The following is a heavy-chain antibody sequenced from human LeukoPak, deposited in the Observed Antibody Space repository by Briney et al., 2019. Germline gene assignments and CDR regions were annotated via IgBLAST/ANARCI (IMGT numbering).Heavy chain of an antibody. D-gene: IGHD2-21*01. V-gene: IGHV4-39*07. CDR3: ARDPWSWRSRFDY. CDR1: GGSISSSSYY. CDR2: IYYSGST. J-gene: IGHJ4*02. Sequence: SEILSLTCTVSGGSISSSSYYWGWIRQPPGKGLEWIGSIYYSGSTYYNPSLKSRVTISVDTSKNQFSLKLSSVTAADTAVYYCARDPWSWRSRFDYWGQGTLVTVSS.